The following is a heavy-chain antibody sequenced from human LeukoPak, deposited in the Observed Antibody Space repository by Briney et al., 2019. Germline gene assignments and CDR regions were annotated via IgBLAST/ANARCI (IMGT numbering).Heavy chain of an antibody. D-gene: IGHD6-13*01. CDR3: AREAAAGTFYFDY. CDR1: GDSISNYY. Sequence: SETLSLTCIVSGDSISNYYWSWIRQPAGKGIDWIGRIYTSESTNYNTTLKSRVTMSVDTSKNQFSLKLSSVTAAYTAVYYCAREAAAGTFYFDYWGQGTLVTVSS. CDR2: IYTSEST. J-gene: IGHJ4*02. V-gene: IGHV4-4*07.